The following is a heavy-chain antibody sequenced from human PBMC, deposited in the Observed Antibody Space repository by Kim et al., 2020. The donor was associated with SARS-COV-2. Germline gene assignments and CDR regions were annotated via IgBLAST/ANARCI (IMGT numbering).Heavy chain of an antibody. J-gene: IGHJ1*01. Sequence: SETLSLTCTVSGGSISSSSYYWGWIRQPPGKGLEWIGSIYYSGSTYYNPSLKSRVTISVDTSKNQFSLKLSSVTAADTAVYYCARHNRMYSSSWPQTDRYFQHWGQGTLVTVSS. CDR2: IYYSGST. V-gene: IGHV4-39*01. D-gene: IGHD6-13*01. CDR3: ARHNRMYSSSWPQTDRYFQH. CDR1: GGSISSSSYY.